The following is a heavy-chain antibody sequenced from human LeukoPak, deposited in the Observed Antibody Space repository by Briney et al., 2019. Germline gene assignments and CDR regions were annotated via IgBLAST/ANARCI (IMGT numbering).Heavy chain of an antibody. CDR3: VRDIQGTGSPLDY. CDR2: ISGSSRYI. J-gene: IGHJ4*02. Sequence: RPGGSLRLSCAASGFTFSSYSMNWVRQAPGKGLEWVSSISGSSRYIYYAESMKGRFAISRDNAKKLLYLQMNSLRAEDTAVYFCVRDIQGTGSPLDYWGQGTLVTVSS. V-gene: IGHV3-21*01. D-gene: IGHD1-1*01. CDR1: GFTFSSYS.